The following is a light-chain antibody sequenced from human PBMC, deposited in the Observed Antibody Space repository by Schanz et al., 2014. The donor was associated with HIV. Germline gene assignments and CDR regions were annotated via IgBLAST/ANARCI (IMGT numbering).Light chain of an antibody. CDR2: AAS. CDR3: QKYDSAPWT. J-gene: IGKJ1*01. V-gene: IGKV1-27*01. Sequence: DIQMTQSPSSLSASVGDRVTITCRATQGISGSLAWYQQKAGEVPKLLIFAASALHSGVPSRFSGSGSGTDFTLTISSLQPEDVATYYCQKYDSAPWTFGQGTKVEI. CDR1: QGISGS.